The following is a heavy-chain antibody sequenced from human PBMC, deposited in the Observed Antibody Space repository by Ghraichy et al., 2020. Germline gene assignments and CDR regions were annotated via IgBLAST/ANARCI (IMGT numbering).Heavy chain of an antibody. J-gene: IGHJ6*02. CDR3: ARGSTMVRGVSPTGYYGMDV. CDR2: MNPNSGNT. D-gene: IGHD3-10*01. Sequence: GGSLNISCKASGYTFTSYDINWVRQATGQGLEWMGWMNPNSGNTVYAQNFQGRVTMTRNTSISTAYMELSSLRSDDTAVYYCARGSTMVRGVSPTGYYGMDVWSQGTTVTVSS. CDR1: GYTFTSYD. V-gene: IGHV1-8*01.